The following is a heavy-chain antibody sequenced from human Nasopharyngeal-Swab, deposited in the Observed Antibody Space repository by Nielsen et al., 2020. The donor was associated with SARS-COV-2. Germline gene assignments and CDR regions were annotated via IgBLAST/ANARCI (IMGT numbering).Heavy chain of an antibody. CDR2: IWYDGSNK. D-gene: IGHD2-2*01. J-gene: IGHJ5*02. CDR3: ARERGLVPAATPWFDP. V-gene: IGHV3-33*01. Sequence: VRQAPGKGLEWVAVIWYDGSNKYYADSVKGRFTISRDNSKNTLYLQMNSLRAEDTAVYYCARERGLVPAATPWFDPWGQGTLVTVSP.